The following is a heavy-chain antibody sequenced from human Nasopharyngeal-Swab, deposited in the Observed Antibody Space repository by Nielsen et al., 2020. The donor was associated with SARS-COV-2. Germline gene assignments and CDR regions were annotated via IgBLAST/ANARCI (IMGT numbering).Heavy chain of an antibody. V-gene: IGHV3-73*01. J-gene: IGHJ4*02. Sequence: GESLKISYAASGFIFSASAIHWVRQAPGKGLEWVGRIGDKDHNYATTYGASVQGRFTISRDDSKNTAFLQMDSLKTEDTALYYCTTDFYFDYWGQGTLVTVSS. CDR2: IGDKDHNYAT. CDR1: GFIFSASA. CDR3: TTDFYFDY.